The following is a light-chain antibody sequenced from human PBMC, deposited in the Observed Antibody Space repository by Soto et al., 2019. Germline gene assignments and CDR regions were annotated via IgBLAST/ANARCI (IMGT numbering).Light chain of an antibody. CDR1: QSVGSN. J-gene: IGKJ1*01. Sequence: DIVMTQSPATLSVSPGERATLSCRASQSVGSNLAWYQQKPGQAPRLLMYGASTRATGVPARFSGSGSGAEFTLTISSLQSEDFAVYYCQQYNTRPPWTFGQGTKVEIE. CDR2: GAS. V-gene: IGKV3-15*01. CDR3: QQYNTRPPWT.